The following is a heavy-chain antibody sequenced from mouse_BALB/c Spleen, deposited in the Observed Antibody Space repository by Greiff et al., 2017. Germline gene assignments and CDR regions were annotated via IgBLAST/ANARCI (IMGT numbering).Heavy chain of an antibody. J-gene: IGHJ2*01. CDR1: GYSITSDYA. V-gene: IGHV3-2*02. CDR3: ARGGGDY. Sequence: EVKLQESGPGLVKPSQSLSLTCTVTGYSITSDYAWNWIRQFPGNKLEWMGYISYSGSTSYNPSLKSRISITRDTSKNQFFLQLNSVTTEDTATYYCARGGGDYWGQGTTLTVSS. CDR2: ISYSGST.